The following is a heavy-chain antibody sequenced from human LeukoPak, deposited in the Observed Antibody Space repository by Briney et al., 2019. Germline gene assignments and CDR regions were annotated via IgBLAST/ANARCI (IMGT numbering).Heavy chain of an antibody. CDR1: GFTFNNYA. V-gene: IGHV3-23*01. CDR2: ISGSGGTT. CDR3: AKDQGIQLWLKYFQH. J-gene: IGHJ1*01. Sequence: PGGSLRLSCAASGFTFNNYAMTWVRQAPGKGVEWVSAISGSGGTTLYADSVKGRFTIARDNSKSTLYLQMNSLRAEDTAVYYCAKDQGIQLWLKYFQHWGQGTLVTVSS. D-gene: IGHD5-18*01.